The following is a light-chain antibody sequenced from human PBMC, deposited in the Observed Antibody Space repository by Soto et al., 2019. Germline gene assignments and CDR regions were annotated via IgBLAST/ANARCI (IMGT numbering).Light chain of an antibody. V-gene: IGKV3-20*01. Sequence: EIVLTESPGTLSLSPGERAXXXXXASQNVYNNLLAWYKQRPGQAPRLLIYGISKRATDIPDRFSGSGSGTEFTLTINRLEPEDFAVYYCQQYDSSPRTFGQGTKVDI. J-gene: IGKJ1*01. CDR2: GIS. CDR1: QNVYNNL. CDR3: QQYDSSPRT.